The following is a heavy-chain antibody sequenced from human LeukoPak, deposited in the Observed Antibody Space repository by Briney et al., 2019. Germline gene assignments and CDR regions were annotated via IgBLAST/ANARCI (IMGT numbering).Heavy chain of an antibody. CDR2: INRDGSEK. CDR1: GFTFSSYW. CDR3: ARDILYSVGSYVFDY. J-gene: IGHJ4*02. Sequence: GGSLRLSCAASGFTFSSYWKTGVRQDPAEGLEWGANINRDGSEKNYVDSVKGRFIISRDNAQKSLYLQMNSLRVEDTAVYYCARDILYSVGSYVFDYWGQGTLVTVPS. V-gene: IGHV3-7*01. D-gene: IGHD1-26*01.